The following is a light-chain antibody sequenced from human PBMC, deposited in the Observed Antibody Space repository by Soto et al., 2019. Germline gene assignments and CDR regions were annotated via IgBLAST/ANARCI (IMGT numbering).Light chain of an antibody. CDR3: SSYTSSSTYVV. V-gene: IGLV2-14*01. Sequence: QSALTQPASVSGSPGQSITISCTGTSSDVGGYNYVSWYQQHPGKAPKLMIYEVSNRPSGVSNRFSVSKSGNTASLTISGLQAEDEADYYCSSYTSSSTYVVFGGGTKVTVL. CDR1: SSDVGGYNY. J-gene: IGLJ2*01. CDR2: EVS.